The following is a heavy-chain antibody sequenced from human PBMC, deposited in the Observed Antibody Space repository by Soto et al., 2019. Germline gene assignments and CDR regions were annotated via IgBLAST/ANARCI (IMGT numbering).Heavy chain of an antibody. J-gene: IGHJ5*02. CDR1: AGSISSGGYN. CDR3: ARSVFP. Sequence: SVTLSLTCTVSAGSISSGGYNWSWICQHQGQGLEWIGYIYYGGSTYYNPSLKSRVTISVDTSKNQFSLKLTSVTAADTAVYYCARSVFPWGQGTLVTVS. CDR2: IYYGGST. V-gene: IGHV4-31*03.